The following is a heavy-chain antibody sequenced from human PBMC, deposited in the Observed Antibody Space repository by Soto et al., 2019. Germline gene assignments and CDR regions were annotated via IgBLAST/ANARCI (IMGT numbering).Heavy chain of an antibody. CDR3: ARDPGIPGRFWYFDL. Sequence: ASVKVSWKASGYTFRNYYIHWVRQTPGQGLEWLGWVNPKRGDAIYAQKFQGRVVMTSDTSTSTAYLEVNRLTSDDSAVFFCARDPGIPGRFWYFDLWGRGTRVTVSS. CDR1: GYTFRNYY. J-gene: IGHJ2*01. CDR2: VNPKRGDA. V-gene: IGHV1-2*02.